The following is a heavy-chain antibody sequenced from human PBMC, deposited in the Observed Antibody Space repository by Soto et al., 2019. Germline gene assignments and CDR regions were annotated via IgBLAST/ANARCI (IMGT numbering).Heavy chain of an antibody. CDR3: VKRRGDGYFDL. CDR2: ISYDGSNK. V-gene: IGHV3-30*18. J-gene: IGHJ2*01. D-gene: IGHD7-27*01. Sequence: QVQLVESGGGVVQPGRSLRLSCAASGFTFSSYGMHWVRQAPGKGLEWVAVISYDGSNKYYADSVKGRFTISRDNSKNTLYLQMNSLRAEDTAVYYCVKRRGDGYFDLWGRGTLVTVSS. CDR1: GFTFSSYG.